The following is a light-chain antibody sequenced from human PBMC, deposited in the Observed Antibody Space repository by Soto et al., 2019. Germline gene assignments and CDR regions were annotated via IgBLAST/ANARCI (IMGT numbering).Light chain of an antibody. J-gene: IGKJ2*01. CDR3: QQYGSSPRT. Sequence: EIVLTQSPGTLSLSPGERATLSCRASQSVTTSYLAWYQQKPGQAPRLLIYGASSRPTGIPDRFSGSGSGTDFTLTISRLAPEDFAVYCCQQYGSSPRTFGQGTKLEIK. CDR1: QSVTTSY. V-gene: IGKV3-20*01. CDR2: GAS.